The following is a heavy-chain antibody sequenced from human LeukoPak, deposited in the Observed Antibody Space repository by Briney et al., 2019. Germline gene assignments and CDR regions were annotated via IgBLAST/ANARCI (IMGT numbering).Heavy chain of an antibody. CDR2: ISSNGGST. J-gene: IGHJ4*02. CDR3: VKGVGYCSGGSCLPIDY. V-gene: IGHV3-64D*09. Sequence: GGSLRLSCSASGFTFSSYAMHWVRQAPGKGLEYVSAISSNGGSTYYADSVKGRFTISRDNSKNTLYPQMSSLRAEDTAVYYCVKGVGYCSGGSCLPIDYWGQGTLVTVSS. D-gene: IGHD2-15*01. CDR1: GFTFSSYA.